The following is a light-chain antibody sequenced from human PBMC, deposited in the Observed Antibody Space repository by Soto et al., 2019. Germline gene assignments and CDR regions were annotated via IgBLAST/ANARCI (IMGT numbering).Light chain of an antibody. CDR3: SSYSSTTTEYV. V-gene: IGLV2-14*01. Sequence: QSALTQPASVSGSPGQSITISCTGTSSDIGGYKYVYWYQQHPGNAPKLMIYEVNNRPSGVSSRFSGSRSGNTASLTVSGLQAEDEADYYCSSYSSTTTEYVFGTGTKVTVL. CDR1: SSDIGGYKY. J-gene: IGLJ1*01. CDR2: EVN.